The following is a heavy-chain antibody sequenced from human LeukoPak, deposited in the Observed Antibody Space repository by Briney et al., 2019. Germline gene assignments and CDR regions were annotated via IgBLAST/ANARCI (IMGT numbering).Heavy chain of an antibody. CDR3: ARQGGMITFGGVIAPVDY. D-gene: IGHD3-16*02. J-gene: IGHJ4*02. V-gene: IGHV4-39*01. CDR1: GGSISSSSYY. Sequence: SETLSLTCTVSGGSISSSSYYWGWIRQPPGKGLEWIGSIYYSGSTYYNPSLKSRVTISVDTSKNQFSLKLSSVTAADTAVYYCARQGGMITFGGVIAPVDYWGQGTQVTVSS. CDR2: IYYSGST.